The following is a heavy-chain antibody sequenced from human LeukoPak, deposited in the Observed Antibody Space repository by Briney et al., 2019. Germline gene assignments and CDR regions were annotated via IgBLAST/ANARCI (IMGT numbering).Heavy chain of an antibody. CDR1: GFTFSSYA. J-gene: IGHJ4*02. CDR3: ARAGLGGYYYGSGSYFFD. V-gene: IGHV3-30-3*01. CDR2: ISYDGSNK. Sequence: GGSLRLSCAASGFTFSSYAMHWVRQAPGKGLEWVAVISYDGSNKYYADSVKGRFTISRDNSKNTLYLQMNSLRTEDTAVYYCARAGLGGYYYGSGSYFFDWGQGTLVTVSS. D-gene: IGHD3-10*01.